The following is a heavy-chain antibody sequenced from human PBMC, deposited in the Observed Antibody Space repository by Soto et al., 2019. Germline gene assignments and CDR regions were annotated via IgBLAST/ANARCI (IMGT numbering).Heavy chain of an antibody. CDR1: GFSLSTSGMG. D-gene: IGHD5-12*01. V-gene: IGHV2-5*01. Sequence: QITLKESGLTLVKPTQTLTLTCTFSGFSLSTSGMGVGWIRQPPGKALEWLALIYWNHDKMYSPTLKSRLTITMDTSQDQVVLTMTNMDPMDTATYYCAHTTDPYSCYAAGFDYWGQGSLVTVSS. CDR3: AHTTDPYSCYAAGFDY. CDR2: IYWNHDK. J-gene: IGHJ4*02.